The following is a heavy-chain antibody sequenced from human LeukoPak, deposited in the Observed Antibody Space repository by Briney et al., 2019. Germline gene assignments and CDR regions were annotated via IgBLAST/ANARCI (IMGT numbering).Heavy chain of an antibody. CDR1: GGSIRSSYYY. D-gene: IGHD3-3*01. J-gene: IGHJ6*02. CDR2: IYDSGST. Sequence: SETLSLTCTVSGGSIRSSYYYWGWIRQPPGKGLEWIGSIYDSGSTYYNPSLKSRVTISVDTSKNQFSLKLTSVTAADTAVYYCARRSRYDFWSGYSPYYYYGMDVWGQGTTVTVSS. V-gene: IGHV4-39*01. CDR3: ARRSRYDFWSGYSPYYYYGMDV.